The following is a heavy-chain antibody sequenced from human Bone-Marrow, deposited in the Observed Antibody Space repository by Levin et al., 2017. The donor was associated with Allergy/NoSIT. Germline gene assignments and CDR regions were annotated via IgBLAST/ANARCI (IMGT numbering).Heavy chain of an antibody. D-gene: IGHD6-13*01. CDR1: GYTFTNFW. V-gene: IGHV5-51*01. Sequence: GESLKISCKASGYTFTNFWIGWVRQMPGNGLEWMGIIYPGDSDTRYSPSFQGQVTISADRSITTAYLQWSSLKASDTAMYYCASQGPSSSFESWGQGSLVTVSS. CDR3: ASQGPSSSFES. CDR2: IYPGDSDT. J-gene: IGHJ4*02.